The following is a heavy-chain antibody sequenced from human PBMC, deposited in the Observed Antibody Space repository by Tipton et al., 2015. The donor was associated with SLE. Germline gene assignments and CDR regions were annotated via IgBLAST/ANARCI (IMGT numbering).Heavy chain of an antibody. J-gene: IGHJ3*01. Sequence: RSLRLSCAASGFSFDDYAMQWVRQAPGKGLEWVSGISWDSVTIAYADSVKGRFTISRDNAKRSLYLQMSSLRTEDTALYYCAKEGLGGGGDYSTSGFDVWGQGTMVAVS. CDR2: ISWDSVTI. D-gene: IGHD2-21*01. CDR3: AKEGLGGGGDYSTSGFDV. CDR1: GFSFDDYA. V-gene: IGHV3-9*01.